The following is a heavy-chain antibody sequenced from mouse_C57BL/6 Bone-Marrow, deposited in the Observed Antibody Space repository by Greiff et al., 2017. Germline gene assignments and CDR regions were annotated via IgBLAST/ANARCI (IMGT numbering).Heavy chain of an antibody. CDR3: ARPHYDYDGGYAMDY. V-gene: IGHV5-6*01. J-gene: IGHJ4*01. D-gene: IGHD2-4*01. Sequence: EVQLQESGGDLVKPGGSLKLSCAASGFTFSSYGMSWVRQTPDKRLEWVATISSGGSYTYYPDSVKGRFTISRDNAKNTLYLQMSSLKSEDTAMYYCARPHYDYDGGYAMDYWGQGPSVTVAT. CDR2: ISSGGSYT. CDR1: GFTFSSYG.